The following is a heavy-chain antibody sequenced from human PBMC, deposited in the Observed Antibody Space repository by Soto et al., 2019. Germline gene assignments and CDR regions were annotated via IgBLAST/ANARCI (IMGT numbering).Heavy chain of an antibody. Sequence: PGGSLRLSCAASGFTFNRYSMNWVRQAPGKGLEWVSSVTSSSSSMLYADSVKGRFTISRDDAKDSLFLQMNSLRADDTAVYYCAREADFASSGYVLDYWGRGTLVTVSS. CDR3: AREADFASSGYVLDY. CDR2: VTSSSSSM. V-gene: IGHV3-21*01. D-gene: IGHD3-22*01. CDR1: GFTFNRYS. J-gene: IGHJ4*02.